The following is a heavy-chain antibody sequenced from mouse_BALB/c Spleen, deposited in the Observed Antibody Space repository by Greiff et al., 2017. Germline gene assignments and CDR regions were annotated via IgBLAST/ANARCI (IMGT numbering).Heavy chain of an antibody. CDR3: ARSHDGYYPSWFAY. CDR2: ISSGGST. D-gene: IGHD2-3*01. CDR1: GFTFSSFG. Sequence: EVQGVDSGGGLVQPGGSRKLSCAASGFTFSSFGMHWVRQAPEKGLEWVASISSGGSTYYPDSVKGRFTISRDNARNILYLQMSSLRSEDTAMYYCARSHDGYYPSWFAYCGQGTLVTVSA. V-gene: IGHV5-6-5*01. J-gene: IGHJ3*01.